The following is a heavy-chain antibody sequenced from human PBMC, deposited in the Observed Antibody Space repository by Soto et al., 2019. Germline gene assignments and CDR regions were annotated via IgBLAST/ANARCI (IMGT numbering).Heavy chain of an antibody. CDR3: ARDFPGTTTPIYYYYYYMDV. J-gene: IGHJ6*03. V-gene: IGHV3-7*01. CDR2: IKQDGSEK. CDR1: GFTFSSYW. Sequence: EVQLVESGGGLVQPGGSLRLSCAASGFTFSSYWMSWVRQAPGKGLEWVANIKQDGSEKYYVDSVKGRFTISRDNAKNSLYLQMNSLRAEETAVYYCARDFPGTTTPIYYYYYYMDVWGKGTTVTVSS. D-gene: IGHD1-7*01.